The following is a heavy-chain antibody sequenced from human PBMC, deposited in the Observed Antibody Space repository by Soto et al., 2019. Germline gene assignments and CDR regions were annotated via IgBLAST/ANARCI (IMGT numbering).Heavy chain of an antibody. D-gene: IGHD3-22*01. CDR3: ARELDRQAFDI. CDR1: GFTFSSYG. J-gene: IGHJ3*02. Sequence: GGSLRLSCAASGFTFSSYGMHWVRQAPGKGLEWVAVISYDGSNTDYADSVKGRFTISRDNAKNTLYLQMNSLRAEETAVYYCARELDRQAFDIWGQGTTVTVSS. CDR2: ISYDGSNT. V-gene: IGHV3-30-3*01.